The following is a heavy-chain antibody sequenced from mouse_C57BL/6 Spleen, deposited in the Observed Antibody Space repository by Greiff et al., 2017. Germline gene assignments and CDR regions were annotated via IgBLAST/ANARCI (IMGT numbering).Heavy chain of an antibody. J-gene: IGHJ2*01. CDR3: ARPVRYYFDY. Sequence: VQLQQPGAELVRPGTSVKLSCKASGYTFTSYWMHWVKQRPGQGLEWIGVIDPSDSYTNYNQKFKGKATLTVDTSSSTAYMQLSSLTSEDSAVYYCARPVRYYFDYWGQGTTLTVSS. CDR1: GYTFTSYW. V-gene: IGHV1-59*01. CDR2: IDPSDSYT.